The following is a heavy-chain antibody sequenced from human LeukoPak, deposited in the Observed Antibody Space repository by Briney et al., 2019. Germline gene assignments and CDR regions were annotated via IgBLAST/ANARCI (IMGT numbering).Heavy chain of an antibody. J-gene: IGHJ4*02. CDR3: AKDRGNRYSFDY. CDR1: GFTFSSFA. Sequence: PGGSLRLSCAASGFTFSSFAMSWVRQAPGKGLERVSSLNNTGDSTYYADSVQPRFTISRDNSKNTLYLQMNSLRAEDTAIYYCAKDRGNRYSFDYWGQGTLVTVSS. V-gene: IGHV3-23*01. D-gene: IGHD1/OR15-1a*01. CDR2: LNNTGDST.